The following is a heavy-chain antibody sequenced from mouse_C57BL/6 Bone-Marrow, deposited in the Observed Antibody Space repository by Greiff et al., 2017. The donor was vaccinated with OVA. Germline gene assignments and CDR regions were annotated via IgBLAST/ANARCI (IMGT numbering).Heavy chain of an antibody. D-gene: IGHD1-1*01. CDR3: ARGGDYYGSSHYFDY. CDR1: GYSFTGYY. CDR2: INPSTGGT. Sequence: EVQRVESGPELVKPGASVKISCKASGYSFTGYYMNWVKQSPEKSLEWIGEINPSTGGTTYNQKFKAKATLTVDKSSSTAYMQLKSLTSEDSAVDYCARGGDYYGSSHYFDYWGQGTTLTVSS. V-gene: IGHV1-42*01. J-gene: IGHJ2*01.